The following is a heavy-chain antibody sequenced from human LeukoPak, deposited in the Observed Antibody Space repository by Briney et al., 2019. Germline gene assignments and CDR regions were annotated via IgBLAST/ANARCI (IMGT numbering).Heavy chain of an antibody. CDR1: GFTFSTYA. V-gene: IGHV3-23*01. CDR2: ISGSAGST. CDR3: AKRESTAILDY. Sequence: GGSLRLSCASSGFTFSTYAMTWVREAPGKGLEWVSAISGSAGSTHYADSVKGRFTISRDNSKNTLYLQMNSLRAEDTAVYYCAKRESTAILDYWGQGTLVTVSS. J-gene: IGHJ4*02. D-gene: IGHD5-18*01.